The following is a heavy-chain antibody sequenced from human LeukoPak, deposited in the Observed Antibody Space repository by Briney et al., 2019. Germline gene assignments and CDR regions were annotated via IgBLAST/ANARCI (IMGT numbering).Heavy chain of an antibody. CDR2: INHSGST. Sequence: SETLSLTCAVHGGSFSGYYWSWIRQPPGKGLEWIGEINHSGSTNYNPSLKSRVTISVDTSKNQFSLKLSSVTAADTAVYYCARSREATTSSGWFDPWGQGTLVTVSS. CDR3: ARSREATTSSGWFDP. D-gene: IGHD3-10*01. CDR1: GGSFSGYY. V-gene: IGHV4-34*01. J-gene: IGHJ5*02.